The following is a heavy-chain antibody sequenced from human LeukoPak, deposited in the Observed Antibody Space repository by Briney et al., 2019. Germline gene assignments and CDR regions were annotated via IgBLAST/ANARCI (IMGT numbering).Heavy chain of an antibody. Sequence: ASVKVSCKASGYTFIAYYMHWVRQAPGQGLEWMGWISPNSGGTNYAQKFRGRVTMTRDTSITTAYMELSRLRSDDTAVYYCAKGGDYAYFDYWGQGTLVTVSS. CDR3: AKGGDYAYFDY. J-gene: IGHJ4*02. CDR1: GYTFIAYY. D-gene: IGHD4-17*01. CDR2: ISPNSGGT. V-gene: IGHV1-2*02.